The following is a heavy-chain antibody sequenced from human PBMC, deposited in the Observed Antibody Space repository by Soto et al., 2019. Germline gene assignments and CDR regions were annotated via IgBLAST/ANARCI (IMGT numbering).Heavy chain of an antibody. J-gene: IGHJ3*02. CDR2: MNPNSGNT. D-gene: IGHD3-22*01. CDR3: ARGFVYYYDSSGLRDAFAI. Sequence: GASVKVSCKASGYTFTSYDINWVRQATGQGLEWMGWMNPNSGNTGYAQKFQGRVTMTRNTSISTAYMELSSLRSEDTAVYYCARGFVYYYDSSGLRDAFAISGQGTMVTVSS. CDR1: GYTFTSYD. V-gene: IGHV1-8*01.